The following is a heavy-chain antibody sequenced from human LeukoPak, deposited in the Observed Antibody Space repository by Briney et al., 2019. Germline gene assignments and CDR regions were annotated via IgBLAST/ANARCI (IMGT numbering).Heavy chain of an antibody. Sequence: SGRSLRLSCAASGFTFSSYAMHWVRQAPGKGLEWVAVISYDGSNKYYADSVKGRFTISRDNAKNSLYLQMNSLRAEDTAVYYCARVGLYYDFWSGYADFDYWGQGTLVTVSS. CDR2: ISYDGSNK. CDR1: GFTFSSYA. J-gene: IGHJ4*02. CDR3: ARVGLYYDFWSGYADFDY. V-gene: IGHV3-30*04. D-gene: IGHD3-3*01.